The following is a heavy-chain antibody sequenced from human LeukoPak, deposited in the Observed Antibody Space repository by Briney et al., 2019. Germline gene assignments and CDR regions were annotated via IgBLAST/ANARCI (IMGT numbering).Heavy chain of an antibody. D-gene: IGHD2-2*01. CDR3: ARTRSIVVVPAARPPYGMDV. CDR2: VYYSGST. J-gene: IGHJ6*02. V-gene: IGHV4-59*12. CDR1: GGSISSYY. Sequence: SETLSLTCTVSGGSISSYYWSWIRQPPGKGLEWIGYVYYSGSTNYNPSLKSRVTISVDTSKNQFSLKLSSVTAADTAVYYCARTRSIVVVPAARPPYGMDVWGQGTTVTVSS.